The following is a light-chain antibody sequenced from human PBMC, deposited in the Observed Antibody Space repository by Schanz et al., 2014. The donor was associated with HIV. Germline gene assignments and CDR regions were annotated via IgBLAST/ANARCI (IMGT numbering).Light chain of an antibody. CDR1: SSDVGSYNL. CDR2: EGS. Sequence: HSALTQPASVSGSPGQSITISCTGTSSDVGSYNLVSWYRQHPGKAPKLMIYEGSKRPSGVSNRFSGSKSGNTASLTISGLQAEDEADYYCCSYAGSSTWVFGGGTKLTVL. CDR3: CSYAGSSTWV. J-gene: IGLJ3*02. V-gene: IGLV2-23*01.